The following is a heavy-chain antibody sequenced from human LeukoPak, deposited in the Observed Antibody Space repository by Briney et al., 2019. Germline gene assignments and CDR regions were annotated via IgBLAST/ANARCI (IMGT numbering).Heavy chain of an antibody. D-gene: IGHD5-18*01. CDR2: IYYSGST. CDR3: ARDLGVMVRAFDI. CDR1: GGSISSYY. J-gene: IGHJ3*02. V-gene: IGHV4-59*01. Sequence: KASETLSLTCTVSGGSISSYYWSWIRQPPGKRLEWIGYIYYSGSTSYNPSLKSRVTISVDTSKNQISLKLSSVTAADTAVYCCARDLGVMVRAFDIWGQGTMVTVSS.